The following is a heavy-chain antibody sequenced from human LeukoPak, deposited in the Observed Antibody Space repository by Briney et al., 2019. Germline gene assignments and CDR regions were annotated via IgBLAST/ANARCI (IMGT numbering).Heavy chain of an antibody. J-gene: IGHJ5*02. V-gene: IGHV4-34*01. Sequence: PSETLSLTCAVYGGSFSGYYWSWIRQPPGKGLEWIGEINHSGSTNYNPSLKSRVTISVDTSKNQFSLKLSSMTAADTAVYYCARALRDIVVVPAANHWFDPWGQGTLVTVSS. D-gene: IGHD2-2*01. CDR2: INHSGST. CDR3: ARALRDIVVVPAANHWFDP. CDR1: GGSFSGYY.